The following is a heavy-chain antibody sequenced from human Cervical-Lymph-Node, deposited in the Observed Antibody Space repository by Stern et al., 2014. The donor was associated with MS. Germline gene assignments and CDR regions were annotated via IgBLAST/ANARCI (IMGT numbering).Heavy chain of an antibody. V-gene: IGHV3-30*04. Sequence: QVQLVQSGGGVVPPGRSLRLSCAASGFVFRRYALHCVRQAPGKGLEWVALISYDGRDKYYTDSVKGRFTVSRDNSNNTVDLEMNSLRLEDTAVYYCAKGGSGSYLDWGQGSLVTVSS. CDR2: ISYDGRDK. D-gene: IGHD1-26*01. CDR1: GFVFRRYA. J-gene: IGHJ4*02. CDR3: AKGGSGSYLD.